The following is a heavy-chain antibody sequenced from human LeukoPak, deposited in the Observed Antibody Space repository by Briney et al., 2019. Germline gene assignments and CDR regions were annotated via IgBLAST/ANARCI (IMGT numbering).Heavy chain of an antibody. Sequence: ASVKVSCKASGYTFTAYYMHWVRQAPGQGLEWMGWINPDSGGTNYAQKFAGRVTMTRDTSISTAYIELSRLRSDDTAVYFCARDRGDLYNWSIFDFWGQGTLVTVSS. CDR3: ARDRGDLYNWSIFDF. CDR2: INPDSGGT. CDR1: GYTFTAYY. J-gene: IGHJ4*02. V-gene: IGHV1-2*02. D-gene: IGHD1-20*01.